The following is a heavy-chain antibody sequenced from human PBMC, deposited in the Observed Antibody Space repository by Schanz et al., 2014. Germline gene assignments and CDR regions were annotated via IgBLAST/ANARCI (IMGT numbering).Heavy chain of an antibody. Sequence: VHLVESGGGVVQPGRSLRLSCAVSGFTVNNYAMNWVRQAPGQGLEWVSVISGSGVTIYYADSVKGRFTISRDNSKNTLYLQMNSLRAEDTAVYYCVRDKKGFVAVAGRAPFDYWGQGTLVTVSS. D-gene: IGHD6-19*01. V-gene: IGHV3-23*04. CDR2: ISGSGVTI. J-gene: IGHJ4*02. CDR1: GFTVNNYA. CDR3: VRDKKGFVAVAGRAPFDY.